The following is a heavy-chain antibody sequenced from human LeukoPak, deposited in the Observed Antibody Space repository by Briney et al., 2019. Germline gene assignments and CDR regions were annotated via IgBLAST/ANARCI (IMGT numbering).Heavy chain of an antibody. CDR3: ARGLGTIFGVADY. CDR2: IKQDGSEK. Sequence: GGSLRLSCAASGFTFSSYWMSWVRQAPGKGLEWVANIKQDGSEKYYVDSVKGRFTISRDNAKNSLYLQMNSLRAEDTAVYYCARGLGTIFGVADYWGQGILVTVSS. CDR1: GFTFSSYW. D-gene: IGHD3-3*01. V-gene: IGHV3-7*01. J-gene: IGHJ4*02.